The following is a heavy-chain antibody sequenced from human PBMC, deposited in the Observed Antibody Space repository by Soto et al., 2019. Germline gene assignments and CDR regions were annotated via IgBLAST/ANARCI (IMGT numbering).Heavy chain of an antibody. Sequence: QVQLVESGGGVVQPGRSLRLSCAASGFTFSSYAMHWVRQAPGKGLEWVAVISYDGSNKYYAASVKGRFTISRDNSKNTLYLQMHSLRAEDTAVFYCARDFPSKGYSYGYGNDYWGQGTLVTVSS. J-gene: IGHJ4*02. CDR3: ARDFPSKGYSYGYGNDY. CDR1: GFTFSSYA. D-gene: IGHD5-18*01. CDR2: ISYDGSNK. V-gene: IGHV3-30-3*01.